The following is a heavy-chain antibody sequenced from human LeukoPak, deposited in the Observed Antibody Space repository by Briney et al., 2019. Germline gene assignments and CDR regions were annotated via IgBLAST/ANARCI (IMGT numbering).Heavy chain of an antibody. D-gene: IGHD2-15*01. Sequence: GGSLRLFRAPSGFTFSIYWMGWVRQAPGEGLGWVANIKQDGSERYYVDSVKGRFTISRDNAKNSRYLQMNSLRAEDAAVYYCARSWVVAANLDDWGQGTLVTVSS. J-gene: IGHJ4*02. CDR1: GFTFSIYW. CDR2: IKQDGSER. CDR3: ARSWVVAANLDD. V-gene: IGHV3-7*01.